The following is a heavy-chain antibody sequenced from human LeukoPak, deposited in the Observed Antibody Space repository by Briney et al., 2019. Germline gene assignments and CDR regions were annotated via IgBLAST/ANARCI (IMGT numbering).Heavy chain of an antibody. CDR3: ARGLSSGYYYGGY. V-gene: IGHV1-2*06. J-gene: IGHJ4*02. Sequence: ASVKVSCKASGYTFTGYYMHWVRQAPGQGLEWMGRINPNSGGTNYAQKFQGRVTMTRDTSISTAYMELSRLRSDDTAVYYCARGLSSGYYYGGYWGQGTLVTVSS. D-gene: IGHD3-22*01. CDR2: INPNSGGT. CDR1: GYTFTGYY.